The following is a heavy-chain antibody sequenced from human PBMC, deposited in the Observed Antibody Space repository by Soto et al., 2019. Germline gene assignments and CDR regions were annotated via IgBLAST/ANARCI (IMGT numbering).Heavy chain of an antibody. CDR1: GGSISSYY. CDR3: ARRSESYYREPYNWFDP. V-gene: IGHV4-59*01. D-gene: IGHD1-26*01. CDR2: IYYSGST. Sequence: PSETLSLTCTVSGGSISSYYWSWIRQPPGKGLEWIGYIYYSGSTNYNPSLKSRVTISVDTSKNQFSLKLSSVTAADTAVYYCARRSESYYREPYNWFDPWGQGTLVTVS. J-gene: IGHJ5*02.